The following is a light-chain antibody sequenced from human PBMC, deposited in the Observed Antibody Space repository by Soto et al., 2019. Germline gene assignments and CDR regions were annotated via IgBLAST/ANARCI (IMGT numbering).Light chain of an antibody. V-gene: IGKV1-5*01. J-gene: IGKJ1*01. CDR1: QSIST. Sequence: DIQMTQSPSTLSASVGDRVTLTCRASQSISTLAWYQQRPGKAPKVLIHDASSLESGVPSRFSGSRSGTEFTLTISRLQHDDFATYYCQQYDSYWTFGQGTKVEIK. CDR3: QQYDSYWT. CDR2: DAS.